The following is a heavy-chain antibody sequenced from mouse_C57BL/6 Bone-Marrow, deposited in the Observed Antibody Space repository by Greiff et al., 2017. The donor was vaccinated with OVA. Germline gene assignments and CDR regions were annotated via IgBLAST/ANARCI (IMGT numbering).Heavy chain of an antibody. J-gene: IGHJ3*01. Sequence: QLVESGGDLVKPGGSLKLSCAASGFTFSSYGMSWVRQTPDKRLEWVATISSGGSYTYYPDSVKGRFTISRDNAKNTLYLQMSSLKSEDTAMYYCARHYGSSSFAYWGQGTLVTVSA. CDR3: ARHYGSSSFAY. CDR1: GFTFSSYG. V-gene: IGHV5-6*01. D-gene: IGHD1-1*01. CDR2: ISSGGSYT.